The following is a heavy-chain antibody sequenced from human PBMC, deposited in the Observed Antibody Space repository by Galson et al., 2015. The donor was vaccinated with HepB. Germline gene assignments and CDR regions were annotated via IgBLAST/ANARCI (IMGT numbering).Heavy chain of an antibody. D-gene: IGHD3-22*01. CDR2: ISSSSSYI. J-gene: IGHJ3*02. Sequence: SLRLSCAASGFTFGSYSMNWVRQAPGKGLEWVSSISSSSSYIYYADSVKGRFTISRDNAKNSLYLQMNSLRAEDTAVYYCARDGYYDSSGYSDAFDIWGQGTMVTVSS. CDR1: GFTFGSYS. V-gene: IGHV3-21*01. CDR3: ARDGYYDSSGYSDAFDI.